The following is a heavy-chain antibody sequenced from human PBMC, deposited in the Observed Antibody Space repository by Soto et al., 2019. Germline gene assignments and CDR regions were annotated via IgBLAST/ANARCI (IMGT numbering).Heavy chain of an antibody. V-gene: IGHV4-59*01. Sequence: QVQLQESGPGLVKPSETLSLTCTVSGGSISSYYWSWIRQPPGKGLEWIGYIYYSGSTNYNPSLKSRVTISVDTSKNQFSLKPSSVTAADTAVYYCARVWGGAFDIWGQGTMVTVSS. CDR2: IYYSGST. CDR3: ARVWGGAFDI. J-gene: IGHJ3*02. CDR1: GGSISSYY. D-gene: IGHD3-10*01.